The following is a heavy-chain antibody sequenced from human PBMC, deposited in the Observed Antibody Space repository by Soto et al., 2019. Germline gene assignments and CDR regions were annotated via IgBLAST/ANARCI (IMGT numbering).Heavy chain of an antibody. D-gene: IGHD3-22*01. CDR2: INSDGSST. CDR1: GFTFSSYW. Sequence: GGSLRLSCAASGFTFSSYWMHWVRQAPGKGLVWVSRINSDGSSTSYADSVKGRFTISRDNAKNTLYLQMNSLRAEDTAVYYCARVCRVYDSSGYMCYFDLWGRGTLVTVSS. CDR3: ARVCRVYDSSGYMCYFDL. J-gene: IGHJ2*01. V-gene: IGHV3-74*01.